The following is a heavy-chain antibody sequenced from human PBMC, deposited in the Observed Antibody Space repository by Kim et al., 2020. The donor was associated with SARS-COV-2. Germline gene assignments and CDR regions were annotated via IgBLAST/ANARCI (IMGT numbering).Heavy chain of an antibody. V-gene: IGHV1-46*01. CDR2: INPSGGST. J-gene: IGHJ6*02. D-gene: IGHD2-15*01. CDR1: GYTFTSYY. Sequence: ASVKVSCKASGYTFTSYYMHWVRQAPGQGLEWMGIINPSGGSTSYAQKFQGRVTMTRDTSTSTVYMELSSLRSEDTAVYYCARDPYEIYCSGGSCYSGLLYYYGMDVWGQGTTVTVSS. CDR3: ARDPYEIYCSGGSCYSGLLYYYGMDV.